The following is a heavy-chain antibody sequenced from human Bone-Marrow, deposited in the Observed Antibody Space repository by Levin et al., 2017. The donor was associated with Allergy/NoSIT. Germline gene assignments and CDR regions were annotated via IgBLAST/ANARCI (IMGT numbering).Heavy chain of an antibody. CDR1: GGTFSSYA. J-gene: IGHJ4*02. Sequence: SVKVSCKASGGTFSSYAISWVRQAPGQGLEWMGGIIPIFGTANYAQKFQGRVTITADKSTSTAYMELSSLRSEDTAVYYCANLSRRVGVTTVGYWGQGTLVTVSS. V-gene: IGHV1-69*06. D-gene: IGHD2-21*02. CDR3: ANLSRRVGVTTVGY. CDR2: IIPIFGTA.